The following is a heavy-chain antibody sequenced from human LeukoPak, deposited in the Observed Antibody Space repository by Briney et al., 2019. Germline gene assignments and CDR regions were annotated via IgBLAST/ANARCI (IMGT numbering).Heavy chain of an antibody. CDR2: ISGSGGST. CDR3: AKDMGYYYGSGSYPPENDY. D-gene: IGHD3-10*01. CDR1: GFTFSSYW. Sequence: GGSLRLSCAASGFTFSSYWMSWVRQAPGKGLEWVSAISGSGGSTYYADSVKGRFTISRDNSKNTLSLQMNSLRAEDTAVYYCAKDMGYYYGSGSYPPENDYWGQGTLVTVSS. J-gene: IGHJ4*02. V-gene: IGHV3-23*01.